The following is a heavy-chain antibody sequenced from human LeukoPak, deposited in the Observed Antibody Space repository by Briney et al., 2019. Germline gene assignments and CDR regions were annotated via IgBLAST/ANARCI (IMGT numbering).Heavy chain of an antibody. J-gene: IGHJ6*02. CDR2: ISGSGGST. V-gene: IGHV3-23*01. Sequence: GGSLRLSCAASGFTFSSYAMSWVRQAPGKGLEWVSAISGSGGSTYYADSVKGRFTISRDNSKNTLYLQMNSLRAEDTAVYYCATMPSGLLWFGESIGSYYYGMDVWGQGTTVTVSS. CDR3: ATMPSGLLWFGESIGSYYYGMDV. D-gene: IGHD3-10*01. CDR1: GFTFSSYA.